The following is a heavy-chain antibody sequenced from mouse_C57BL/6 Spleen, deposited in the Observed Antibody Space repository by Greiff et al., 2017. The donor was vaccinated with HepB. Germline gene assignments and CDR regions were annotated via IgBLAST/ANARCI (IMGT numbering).Heavy chain of an antibody. V-gene: IGHV1-69*01. CDR2: IDPSDSYT. CDR3: ARAPLTFFFDY. Sequence: QVQLQQPGAELVMPGASVKLSCKASGYTFTSYWMHWVKQRPGQGLEWIGEIDPSDSYTNYNQKFKGKSTLTVDKSSSTAYMQLSSLTSEDSAVYCCARAPLTFFFDYWGQGTTLTVSS. J-gene: IGHJ2*01. D-gene: IGHD4-1*01. CDR1: GYTFTSYW.